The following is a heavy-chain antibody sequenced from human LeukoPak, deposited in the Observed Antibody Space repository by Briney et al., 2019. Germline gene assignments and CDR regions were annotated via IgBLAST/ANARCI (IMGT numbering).Heavy chain of an antibody. CDR3: AKELDHDSSGYAPTDY. CDR2: IRYDGSNK. Sequence: GGSLRLSCAASGFIFSNYGMHWVRQAPGKGLEWVAFIRYDGSNKFYVDSGKGRFTISRDNSKNTVYLQMNSLRDADTAVYYCAKELDHDSSGYAPTDYWGQGALVTVSS. J-gene: IGHJ4*02. V-gene: IGHV3-30*02. CDR1: GFIFSNYG. D-gene: IGHD3-22*01.